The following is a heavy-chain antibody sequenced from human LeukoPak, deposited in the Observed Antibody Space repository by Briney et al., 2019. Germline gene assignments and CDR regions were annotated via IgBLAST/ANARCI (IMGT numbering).Heavy chain of an antibody. CDR3: ARDSLEVTTSGWFDY. D-gene: IGHD4-17*01. CDR1: GFTFSSYA. J-gene: IGHJ4*02. V-gene: IGHV3-30*04. CDR2: ISYGGRNK. Sequence: PGGSLRLSCAASGFTFSSYAMHWVRQAPGKGLEGGAVISYGGRNKYYADSVKGRFTISRDNSKNTLYLQMNSLRAEDTAVYYCARDSLEVTTSGWFDYWGQGTLVTVSS.